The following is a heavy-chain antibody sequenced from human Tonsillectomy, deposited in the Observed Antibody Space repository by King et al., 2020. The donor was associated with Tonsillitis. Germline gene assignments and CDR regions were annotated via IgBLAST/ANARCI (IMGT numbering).Heavy chain of an antibody. CDR1: GFTFSGYS. CDR3: ARGVLGDYSYDMDV. V-gene: IGHV3-21*01. D-gene: IGHD4/OR15-4a*01. Sequence: VQLVQSGGGLVKPGGSLRLSCAASGFTFSGYSMNWVRQAPGKGLEWVSSISSSSSYIYYADSVKGRFTISRDNAKNSLYLQMNSLRAEDTAVYYCARGVLGDYSYDMDVWGKGTTVTVSS. J-gene: IGHJ6*03. CDR2: ISSSSSYI.